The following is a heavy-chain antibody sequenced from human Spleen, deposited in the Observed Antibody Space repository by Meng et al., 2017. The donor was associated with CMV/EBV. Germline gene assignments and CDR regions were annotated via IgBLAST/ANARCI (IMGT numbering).Heavy chain of an antibody. D-gene: IGHD2-2*02. CDR1: GFDFYTYS. V-gene: IGHV3-21*01. Sequence: GESLKISCATSGFDFYTYSMDWVRQAPGRGLEWVASISRSGNYVYYRDSVKGRFTISRDNAKDSLSLQMNGLGAEDTAVYYCTRNSGTYCDSPICYTRLPDYWGQGTLVTVSS. J-gene: IGHJ4*02. CDR2: ISRSGNYV. CDR3: TRNSGTYCDSPICYTRLPDY.